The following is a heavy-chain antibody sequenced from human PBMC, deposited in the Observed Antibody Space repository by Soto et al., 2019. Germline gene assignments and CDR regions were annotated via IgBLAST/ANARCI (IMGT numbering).Heavy chain of an antibody. V-gene: IGHV1-69*01. CDR3: ARFLPLPATISYYGMDV. Sequence: QVQLVQSGAEVKKPGSPVKVSCKASGGTFSSYAISWVRQAPGQGLEWMGGIIPIFGTANYAQKFQGRVTITADESTSTAYMELSSLRSEDTAVYYCARFLPLPATISYYGMDVWGQGTTVTVSS. J-gene: IGHJ6*02. CDR1: GGTFSSYA. CDR2: IIPIFGTA. D-gene: IGHD5-12*01.